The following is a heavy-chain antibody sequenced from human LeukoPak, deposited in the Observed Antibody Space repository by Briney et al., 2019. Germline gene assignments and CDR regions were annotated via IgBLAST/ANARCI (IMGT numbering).Heavy chain of an antibody. V-gene: IGHV1-46*01. CDR2: INPSGGST. D-gene: IGHD3-22*01. Sequence: ASVKVSCKASGYTFTSYYRHWVRQAPGQGLEWMGIINPSGGSTSYAQKFQGRVTMTRDTSTSTVYMELSSLRSEDTAVYYCARAPYYYDSSGYYYPFDYWGQGTLVTVSS. CDR3: ARAPYYYDSSGYYYPFDY. J-gene: IGHJ4*02. CDR1: GYTFTSYY.